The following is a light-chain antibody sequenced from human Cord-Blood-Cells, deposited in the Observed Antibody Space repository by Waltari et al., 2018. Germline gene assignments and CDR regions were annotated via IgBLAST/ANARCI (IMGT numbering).Light chain of an antibody. V-gene: IGLV3-1*01. CDR3: QAWDRSTVV. CDR1: KLGDKY. Sequence: SYELTQPPSVSVSPGQTASITCPGDKLGDKYACWYQQKPGQSPVLVIYQDSKRPSGIPARFSGSNSGNTATLTISGTQAMDEADYYCQAWDRSTVVFGGGTKLTIL. CDR2: QDS. J-gene: IGLJ2*01.